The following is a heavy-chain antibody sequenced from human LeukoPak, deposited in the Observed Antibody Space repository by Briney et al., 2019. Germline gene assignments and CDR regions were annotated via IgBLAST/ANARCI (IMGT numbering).Heavy chain of an antibody. Sequence: GASVKVSCKTSGYTFTSYAMNWVRQAPGQGLEFMGWINTGTGNPTYAQGFTGRFVLSLDTSLSTAYLQISTLKPEDTAVYYCASFGPHSFDYWGQGTLVTVSS. CDR3: ASFGPHSFDY. V-gene: IGHV7-4-1*02. J-gene: IGHJ4*02. CDR1: GYTFTSYA. CDR2: INTGTGNP. D-gene: IGHD3-10*01.